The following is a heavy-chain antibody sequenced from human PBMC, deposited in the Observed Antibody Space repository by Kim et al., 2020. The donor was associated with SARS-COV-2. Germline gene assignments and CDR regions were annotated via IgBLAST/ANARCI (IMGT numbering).Heavy chain of an antibody. CDR3: ARDATYYYDSSEDAFDI. V-gene: IGHV3-48*02. CDR1: GFTFSSYS. D-gene: IGHD3-22*01. J-gene: IGHJ3*02. CDR2: ISSSSSTI. Sequence: GGSLRLSCAASGFTFSSYSMNWVRQAPGKGLEWVSYISSSSSTIYYADSVKGRFTISRDNAKNSLYLQMNSLRDEDTAVYYCARDATYYYDSSEDAFDIWGQGTMVTVSS.